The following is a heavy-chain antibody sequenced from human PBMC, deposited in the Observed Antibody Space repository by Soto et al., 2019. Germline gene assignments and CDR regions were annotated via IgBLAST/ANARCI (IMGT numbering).Heavy chain of an antibody. V-gene: IGHV4-34*01. D-gene: IGHD3-10*01. CDR3: ARDRRMVRGYGWFDP. CDR1: GGSFSGYY. J-gene: IGHJ5*02. Sequence: QVQLQQWGAGLLKPSETLSLTCAVYGGSFSGYYWSWIRQPPGKGLEWIGEINHSGSTNYNPSLKCRVTISVDTSKNQFSLKLSSVTAADTAVYYCARDRRMVRGYGWFDPWGQGTLVTVSS. CDR2: INHSGST.